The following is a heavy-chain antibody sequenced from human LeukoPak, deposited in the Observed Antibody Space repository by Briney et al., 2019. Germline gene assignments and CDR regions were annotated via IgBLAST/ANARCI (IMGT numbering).Heavy chain of an antibody. V-gene: IGHV3-53*05. CDR2: IYSGGST. D-gene: IGHD6-6*01. Sequence: GGSLRLSCAASGFTVSSNYMSWVRQAPGEGLEWVSVIYSGGSTYYADSVKGRFTISRDNSKNTLYLQMNSLRAEDTAVYYCARVDSSSSIDCWGQGTLVTVSS. CDR1: GFTVSSNY. CDR3: ARVDSSSSIDC. J-gene: IGHJ4*02.